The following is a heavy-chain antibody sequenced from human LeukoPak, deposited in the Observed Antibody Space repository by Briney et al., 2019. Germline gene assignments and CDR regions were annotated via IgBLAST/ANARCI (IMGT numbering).Heavy chain of an antibody. D-gene: IGHD3-9*01. CDR2: INPNSGGT. Sequence: ASVKVSCKASGYTFTGYYMHWVRQAPGQGLEWMGWINPNSGGTNYAQKFQGRVTMTRDTSISTAYMELSRLRSDDTAVYYCARADDILTDDAFDIWGQGTMVTVSS. CDR1: GYTFTGYY. CDR3: ARADDILTDDAFDI. V-gene: IGHV1-2*02. J-gene: IGHJ3*02.